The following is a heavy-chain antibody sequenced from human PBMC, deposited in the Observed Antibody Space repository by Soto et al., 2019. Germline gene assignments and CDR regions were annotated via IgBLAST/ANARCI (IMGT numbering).Heavy chain of an antibody. CDR1: GFTFSSYA. CDR3: AKVPTVTTADVIY. D-gene: IGHD4-4*01. Sequence: GGSQSLSCAASGFTFSSYAMSWVRQAPGKGLDWVSAISGSGGSTYYADSVKGRFTISRDNSKNTLYLQMNSLRAEDTAVYYCAKVPTVTTADVIYWGQGTLVTVSS. CDR2: ISGSGGST. J-gene: IGHJ4*02. V-gene: IGHV3-23*01.